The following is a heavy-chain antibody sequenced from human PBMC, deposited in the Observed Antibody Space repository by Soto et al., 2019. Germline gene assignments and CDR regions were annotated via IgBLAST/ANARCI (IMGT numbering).Heavy chain of an antibody. CDR1: GYTFTSYG. J-gene: IGHJ3*02. V-gene: IGHV1-18*01. CDR2: ISAYNGNT. D-gene: IGHD3-16*01. Sequence: ASVKVSCKASGYTFTSYGISWVRQAPGQGLEWMGWISAYNGNTNYAQKLQGRVIMTTDTSTSTAYMELRSLRSDDTAVYYCARDMIRDDAFDIWGQGTMVTVSS. CDR3: ARDMIRDDAFDI.